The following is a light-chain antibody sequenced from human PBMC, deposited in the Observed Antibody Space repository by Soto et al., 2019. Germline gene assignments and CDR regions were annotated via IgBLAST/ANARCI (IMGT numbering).Light chain of an antibody. CDR3: SSYTSSSTLV. J-gene: IGLJ2*01. V-gene: IGLV2-14*01. Sequence: QSALTQPASVSGSPGQSITISCTGTSSDVGGYNYVSWHQQHPGKAPKLKIYEVSNRPSGVSNRFSGSKSGNTASLTISGLQAEDEADYYCSSYTSSSTLVFGGGTKVTV. CDR2: EVS. CDR1: SSDVGGYNY.